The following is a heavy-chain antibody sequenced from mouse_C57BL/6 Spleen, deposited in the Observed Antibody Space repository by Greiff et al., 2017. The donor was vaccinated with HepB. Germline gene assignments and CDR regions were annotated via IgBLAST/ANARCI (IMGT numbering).Heavy chain of an antibody. CDR2: IWSDGST. CDR3: ARHWGLLPSYATDY. Sequence: VQRVESGPGLVAPSQSLSITCTVSGFSLTSYGVHWVRQPPGKGLEWLVVIWSDGSTTYNSALKSRLSISKDNSKSQVFLKMNSLQTDDTAMYYCARHWGLLPSYATDYWGQGTSVTVSS. CDR1: GFSLTSYG. V-gene: IGHV2-6-1*01. D-gene: IGHD2-3*01. J-gene: IGHJ4*01.